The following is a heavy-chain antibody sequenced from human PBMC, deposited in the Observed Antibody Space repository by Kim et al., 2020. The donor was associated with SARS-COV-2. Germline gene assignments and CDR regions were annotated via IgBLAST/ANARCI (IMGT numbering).Heavy chain of an antibody. Sequence: GGSLRLSCAASGFTFSSYSMNWVRQAPGKGLEWVSSISSSSSYIYYADSVKGRFTISRDNAKNSLYLQMNSLRAEDTAVYYCARGVSLRITIFWSSEISNWFDPWGQGTLVTVSS. CDR3: ARGVSLRITIFWSSEISNWFDP. CDR1: GFTFSSYS. J-gene: IGHJ5*02. V-gene: IGHV3-21*01. CDR2: ISSSSSYI. D-gene: IGHD3-9*01.